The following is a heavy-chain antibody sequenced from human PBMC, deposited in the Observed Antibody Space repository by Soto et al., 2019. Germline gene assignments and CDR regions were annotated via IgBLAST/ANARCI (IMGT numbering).Heavy chain of an antibody. CDR2: IYYTGNT. D-gene: IGHD2-15*01. V-gene: IGHV4-39*01. Sequence: SETLSLTCTVSGDSAVSSSSYYWGWIRQPPGKGLEWIGSIYYTGNTFYSPSFRSRLTISVDTSKSQFSLQLRSVTAADTATYYCASEVSSTDGMDVWGQGTTVTV. CDR3: ASEVSSTDGMDV. J-gene: IGHJ6*02. CDR1: GDSAVSSSSYY.